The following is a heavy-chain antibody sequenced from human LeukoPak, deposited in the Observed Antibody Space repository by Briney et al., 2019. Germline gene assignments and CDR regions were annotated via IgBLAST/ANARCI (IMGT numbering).Heavy chain of an antibody. Sequence: ASVKVSCKASGYTFTGYYMHWVGQAPGQGLEWMGWINPNSVGTNYAQKFQGRVTMTRDTSISTAYMELSRLRSDDTAVYYCASHRSSGRKAYDEYWGQGTLATVSS. CDR2: INPNSVGT. D-gene: IGHD1-26*01. J-gene: IGHJ4*02. V-gene: IGHV1-2*02. CDR1: GYTFTGYY. CDR3: ASHRSSGRKAYDEY.